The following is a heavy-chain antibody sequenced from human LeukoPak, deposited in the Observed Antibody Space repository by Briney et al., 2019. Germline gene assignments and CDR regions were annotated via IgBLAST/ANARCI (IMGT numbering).Heavy chain of an antibody. CDR2: MNPNSGNT. Sequence: ASVKVSCKASGYTLTSYDINWVRQATGQGLEWMGWMNPNSGNTGYAQKFQGRVTMTRNTSISTAYMELSSLRSEDTAVYYCARLYYDFWSGYYDTYYYGMDVWGQGTTVTVSS. CDR3: ARLYYDFWSGYYDTYYYGMDV. J-gene: IGHJ6*02. CDR1: GYTLTSYD. D-gene: IGHD3-3*01. V-gene: IGHV1-8*01.